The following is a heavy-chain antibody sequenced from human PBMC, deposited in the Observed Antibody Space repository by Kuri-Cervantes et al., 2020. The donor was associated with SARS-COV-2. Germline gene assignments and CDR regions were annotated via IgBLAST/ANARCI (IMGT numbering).Heavy chain of an antibody. D-gene: IGHD3-22*01. CDR2: ISSSGSRI. CDR1: GFTFSDYY. J-gene: IGHJ4*02. V-gene: IGHV3-11*04. Sequence: GESLKISCAASGFTFSDYYITWIRQAPGKGLEWVSYISSSGSRINYTDSVKGRFTISRDNARKSVFLQMNSLRAEGTAVYYCASDLYDSSGYYFGTDYWGQGTLVTVSS. CDR3: ASDLYDSSGYYFGTDY.